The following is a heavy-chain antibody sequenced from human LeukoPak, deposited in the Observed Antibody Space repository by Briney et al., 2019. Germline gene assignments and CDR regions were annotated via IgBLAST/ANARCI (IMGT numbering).Heavy chain of an antibody. Sequence: GGSLRLSCAASGFTFSSYEMNWVRQAPGKGLEWVSYISSSGSTIYYADSVKGRFTISRDNAKNSLYLQMNSLRAEDTAVYYCARDGPGDYHFDYWGQGTLVTVSS. CDR2: ISSSGSTI. D-gene: IGHD4-17*01. CDR1: GFTFSSYE. CDR3: ARDGPGDYHFDY. J-gene: IGHJ4*02. V-gene: IGHV3-48*03.